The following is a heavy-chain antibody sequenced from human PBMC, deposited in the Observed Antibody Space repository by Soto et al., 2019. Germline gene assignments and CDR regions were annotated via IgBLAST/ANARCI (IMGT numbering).Heavy chain of an antibody. Sequence: GGSLRLSCAGSGFTFNDAWMNWVRQAPGKGLEWVGRIKSESDGGTTAYAAPVKGRFTISRDDSKTTVYLQMNSLRTEDTALYYCMTDRQYRPAYWGQGTQVTVSS. D-gene: IGHD3-16*02. CDR1: GFTFNDAW. CDR3: MTDRQYRPAY. V-gene: IGHV3-15*07. J-gene: IGHJ4*02. CDR2: IKSESDGGTT.